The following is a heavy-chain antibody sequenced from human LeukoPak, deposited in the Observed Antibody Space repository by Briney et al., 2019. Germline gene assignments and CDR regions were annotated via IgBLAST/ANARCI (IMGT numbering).Heavy chain of an antibody. V-gene: IGHV3-23*01. J-gene: IGHJ4*02. CDR2: ISGSGGST. CDR3: AKIGDIVVVPAAIQQLHYFDY. CDR1: GFTFSSYA. D-gene: IGHD2-2*02. Sequence: GGSLRLSCAASGFTFSSYAMSWVRQTPGKGLEWVSAISGSGGSTYYADSVKGGFTISRDNSKNTLHLQMNSLRAEDTAVYYCAKIGDIVVVPAAIQQLHYFDYWGQGTLVTVPS.